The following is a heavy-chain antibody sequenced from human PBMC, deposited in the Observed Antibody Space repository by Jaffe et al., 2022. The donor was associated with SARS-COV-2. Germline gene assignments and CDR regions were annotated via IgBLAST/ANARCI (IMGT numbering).Heavy chain of an antibody. V-gene: IGHV3-9*01. CDR1: GFTFDDYA. Sequence: EVQLVESGGGLVQPGRSLRLSCAASGFTFDDYAMHWVRQAPGKGLEWVSGISWNSGSIGYADSVKGRFTISRDNAKNSLYLQMNSLRAEDTALYYCAKDRAIFGVVITQPPYYYYYGMDVWGQGTTVTVSS. CDR2: ISWNSGSI. J-gene: IGHJ6*02. D-gene: IGHD3-3*01. CDR3: AKDRAIFGVVITQPPYYYYYGMDV.